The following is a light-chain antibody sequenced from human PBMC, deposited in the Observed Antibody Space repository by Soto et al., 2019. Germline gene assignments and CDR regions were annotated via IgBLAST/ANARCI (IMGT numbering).Light chain of an antibody. CDR3: QQTYTTPYT. V-gene: IGKV1-39*01. J-gene: IGKJ2*01. CDR2: SAS. CDR1: QSINSY. Sequence: DIQMTQSPSSLSASVGDRVTVSCRASQSINSYLNWYQQKPGKAPPLLIYSASSLEEGVPSRFSGSGSGTEFTLTISSLQPEDFATYSGQQTYTTPYTFGQGTKLEIK.